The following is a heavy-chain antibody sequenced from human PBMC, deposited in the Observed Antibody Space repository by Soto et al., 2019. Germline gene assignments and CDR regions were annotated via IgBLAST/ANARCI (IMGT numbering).Heavy chain of an antibody. CDR1: GYTFTGYY. CDR2: INPNSGGT. V-gene: IGHV1-2*04. D-gene: IGHD3-9*01. Sequence: QVQLVQSGAEVKKPGASVKVSCKASGYTFTGYYMHWVRQAPGQGLEWMGWINPNSGGTNYAQKFQGWVTMTRDTSISTAYMELSRLRSDDTAVYYCARVFYDILTGYPSYYMDVWGKGTTVTVSS. CDR3: ARVFYDILTGYPSYYMDV. J-gene: IGHJ6*03.